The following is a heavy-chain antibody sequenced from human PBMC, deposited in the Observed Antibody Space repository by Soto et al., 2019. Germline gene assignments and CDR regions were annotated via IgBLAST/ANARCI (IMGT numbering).Heavy chain of an antibody. CDR2: ISGSGGST. CDR1: GFTFSSHA. D-gene: IGHD1-26*01. Sequence: GGSLRLSCAASGFTFSSHAMSWVRQAPGKGLEWVSAISGSGGSTYYADSVKGRFTISRDNSKNTLYLQMNSLRAEDTAVYYCAKDLYSGSYPFDYWGQGTLVTVSS. CDR3: AKDLYSGSYPFDY. V-gene: IGHV3-23*01. J-gene: IGHJ4*02.